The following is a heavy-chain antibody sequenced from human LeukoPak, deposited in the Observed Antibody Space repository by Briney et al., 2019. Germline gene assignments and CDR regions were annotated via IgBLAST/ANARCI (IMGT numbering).Heavy chain of an antibody. CDR1: GFTFSSYV. CDR3: ARLGPVNKDHYIDV. V-gene: IGHV3-30*02. CDR2: IRYDGSNK. J-gene: IGHJ6*03. Sequence: GGSLRLSCAASGFTFSSYVMHWVRQAPGKGLEWVAFIRYDGSNKYYADSVKGRFTISRDNSKNTLYLQMNSLGAEDTAVYFCARLGPVNKDHYIDVGGKGTTVTISS. D-gene: IGHD7-27*01.